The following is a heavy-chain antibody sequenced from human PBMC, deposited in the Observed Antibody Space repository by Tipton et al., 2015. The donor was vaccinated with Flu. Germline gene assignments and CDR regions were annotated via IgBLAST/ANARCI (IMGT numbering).Heavy chain of an antibody. V-gene: IGHV4-39*01. Sequence: TLSLTCSVSGYSIRSSYYWGWARRPPREGLEWIGSIYYSGNTYYHPSLRSRVTISVDMSKNQFSLKLSSVTAADTAVYYCARHGPQGGDPNWFDPWGQGTLITVSS. CDR2: IYYSGNT. J-gene: IGHJ5*02. CDR3: ARHGPQGGDPNWFDP. CDR1: GYSIRSSYY. D-gene: IGHD2-21*02.